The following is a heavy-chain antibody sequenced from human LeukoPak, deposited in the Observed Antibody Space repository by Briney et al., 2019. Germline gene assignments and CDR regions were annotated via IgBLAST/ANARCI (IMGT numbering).Heavy chain of an antibody. V-gene: IGHV3-48*01. J-gene: IGHJ5*02. D-gene: IGHD1-7*01. CDR3: ARDFQKLELRRVNWFDP. Sequence: GGPLRLSCAASGFTFSSYSMNWVRQAPGQGLEWVSYISSSSSTIYYADSVKGRFTISRDNAKNSLYLQMNSLRAEDTAVYYCARDFQKLELRRVNWFDPWGQGTLVTVSS. CDR1: GFTFSSYS. CDR2: ISSSSSTI.